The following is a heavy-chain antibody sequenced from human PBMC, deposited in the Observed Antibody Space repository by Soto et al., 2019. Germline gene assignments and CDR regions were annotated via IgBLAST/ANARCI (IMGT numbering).Heavy chain of an antibody. J-gene: IGHJ6*02. CDR2: IWYDGSNK. CDR1: GFTFSSYG. V-gene: IGHV3-33*01. Sequence: GGSLRLSCAASGFTFSSYGMHWVRQAPGKGLEWVAVIWYDGSNKYYADSVKGRFTISRDNSKNTLYLQMNSLRAEDTAVYYCARDEGNGYDFWSGYYYYYYGMDVWGQGTTVTVSS. CDR3: ARDEGNGYDFWSGYYYYYYGMDV. D-gene: IGHD3-3*01.